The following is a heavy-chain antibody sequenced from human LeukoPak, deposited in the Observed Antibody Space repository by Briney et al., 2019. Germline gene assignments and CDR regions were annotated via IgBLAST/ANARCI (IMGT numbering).Heavy chain of an antibody. J-gene: IGHJ5*02. V-gene: IGHV3-7*05. CDR3: ARVREYGWFDP. CDR1: GFTFSSYW. D-gene: IGHD2/OR15-2a*01. Sequence: GGSLRLSCAASGFTFSSYWMGWVRQAPGEGPEWVANIKEDGSQIFYVDSVKGRFTISRDNAKNSLYLQMNSLRAEDTAVYYCARVREYGWFDPWGQGTLATVSS. CDR2: IKEDGSQI.